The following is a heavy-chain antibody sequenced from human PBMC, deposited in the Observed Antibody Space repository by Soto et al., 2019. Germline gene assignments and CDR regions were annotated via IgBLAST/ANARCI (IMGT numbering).Heavy chain of an antibody. J-gene: IGHJ4*02. Sequence: QVQLVQSGAEVKKPGSSVKVSCKASGGTFSSYAISWVRQAPGQGLEWMGGIIPIFGTANYAQKFQGRVTITADESTSTAYMELSSLRSEDTAVYYCARVNPADSSGYYYHFDYWGQGTLVTVSS. D-gene: IGHD3-22*01. CDR2: IIPIFGTA. CDR1: GGTFSSYA. V-gene: IGHV1-69*01. CDR3: ARVNPADSSGYYYHFDY.